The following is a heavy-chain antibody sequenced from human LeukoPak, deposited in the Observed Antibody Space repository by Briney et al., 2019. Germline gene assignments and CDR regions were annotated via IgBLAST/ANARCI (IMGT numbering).Heavy chain of an antibody. Sequence: SETLSLTCTVSGGSISSYYWSWIRQPPGKGPEWIGYIYYSGSTNYNPSLKSRVTISVDTSKNQFSLKLSSVTAADTAVYYCARGERDYDYDYWGQGTLVTVSS. CDR3: ARGERDYDYDY. V-gene: IGHV4-59*01. D-gene: IGHD5-12*01. CDR1: GGSISSYY. CDR2: IYYSGST. J-gene: IGHJ4*02.